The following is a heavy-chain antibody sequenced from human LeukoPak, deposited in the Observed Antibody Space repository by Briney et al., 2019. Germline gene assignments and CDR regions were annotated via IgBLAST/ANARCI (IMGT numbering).Heavy chain of an antibody. CDR2: ISWNSGSI. CDR3: AKDQNYDSSGSFDY. D-gene: IGHD3-22*01. CDR1: GFTFDDYA. J-gene: IGHJ4*02. Sequence: SLRLSCAASGFTFDDYAMHWVRQAPGKGLEWVSGISWNSGSIGYADSVKGRFTISRDNAKNSLYLQMNSLRAEDTALYYCAKDQNYDSSGSFDYWGQGTLVTVSS. V-gene: IGHV3-9*01.